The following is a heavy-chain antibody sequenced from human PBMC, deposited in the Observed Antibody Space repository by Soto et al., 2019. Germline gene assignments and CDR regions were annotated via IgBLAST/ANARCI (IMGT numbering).Heavy chain of an antibody. CDR3: RLGYCSSTSCPDYYYYYMDV. Sequence: ASVKVSCKASGYTFTSYDINWVRQATGQGLEWMGWMNPNSGNTGYAQKFQGRVTMTRNTSISTAYMELSSLRSEDTAVYYCRLGYCSSTSCPDYYYYYMDVWGKGTTVTVSS. D-gene: IGHD2-2*01. CDR1: GYTFTSYD. V-gene: IGHV1-8*01. CDR2: MNPNSGNT. J-gene: IGHJ6*03.